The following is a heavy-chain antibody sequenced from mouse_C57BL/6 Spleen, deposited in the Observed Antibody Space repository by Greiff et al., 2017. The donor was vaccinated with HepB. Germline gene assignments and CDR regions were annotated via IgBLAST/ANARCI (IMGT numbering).Heavy chain of an antibody. J-gene: IGHJ1*03. V-gene: IGHV2-2*01. Sequence: VKLMESGPGLVQPSQSLSITCTVSGFSLTSYGVHWVRQSPGKGLEWLGVIWSGGSTDYNAAFISRLSISKDNSKSQVFFKMNSLQADDTAIYYCARSPSNYDHYWYFDVWGTGTTVTVSS. D-gene: IGHD2-4*01. CDR1: GFSLTSYG. CDR3: ARSPSNYDHYWYFDV. CDR2: IWSGGST.